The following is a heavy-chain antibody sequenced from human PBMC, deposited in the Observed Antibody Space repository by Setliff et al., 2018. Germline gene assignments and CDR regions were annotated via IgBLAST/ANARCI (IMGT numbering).Heavy chain of an antibody. J-gene: IGHJ5*02. V-gene: IGHV1-69*05. CDR2: IIPLFETT. Sequence: SVKVSCKASGGIFNSFSITWVRQAPGQGLEWMGRIIPLFETTNYAQKFQGRVTMTRNTSISTAYMELSSLRSEDTAVYYCARAELLWFGGFDPWGQGTLVTVSS. D-gene: IGHD3-10*01. CDR3: ARAELLWFGGFDP. CDR1: GGIFNSFS.